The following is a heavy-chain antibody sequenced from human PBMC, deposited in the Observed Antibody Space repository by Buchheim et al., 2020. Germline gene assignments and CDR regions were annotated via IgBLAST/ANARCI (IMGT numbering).Heavy chain of an antibody. V-gene: IGHV4-59*01. CDR2: IHSSGSS. CDR3: AAYLVSGSYCY. J-gene: IGHJ4*02. CDR1: ADSISSYY. D-gene: IGHD1-26*01. Sequence: QVQLQGSGPGLVKPSETLSLTCTVSADSISSYYWTWIRQPPGKGLEYIAHIHSSGSSNSSPSLKSRVTISGDTSKNQFSLKLNSVTAADTAVYYCAAYLVSGSYCYWGQGTL.